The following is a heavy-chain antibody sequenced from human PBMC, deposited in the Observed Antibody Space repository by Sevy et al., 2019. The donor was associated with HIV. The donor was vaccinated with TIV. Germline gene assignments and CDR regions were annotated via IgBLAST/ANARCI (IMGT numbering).Heavy chain of an antibody. D-gene: IGHD3-16*01. Sequence: GGSLRLSCAASGFTFSSYAMSWVRQAPGKGLEWVSAISGSGGSTYYADSVKGRFTISRDNSKNTLCLQMDSLRVEDTAVYNCAKGRVLSRLGEDQFYFDYWGQGTLVTVSS. CDR2: ISGSGGST. V-gene: IGHV3-23*01. CDR3: AKGRVLSRLGEDQFYFDY. CDR1: GFTFSSYA. J-gene: IGHJ4*02.